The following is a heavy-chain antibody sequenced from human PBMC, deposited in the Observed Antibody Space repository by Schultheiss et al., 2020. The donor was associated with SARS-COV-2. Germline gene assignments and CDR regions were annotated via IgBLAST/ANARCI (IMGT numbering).Heavy chain of an antibody. D-gene: IGHD2-2*01. CDR2: IYPGDSDT. CDR1: GYSFTSYW. Sequence: GGSLRLSCKGSGYSFTSYWIGWVRQMPGKGLEWMGIIYPGDSDTNYSPSFQGQVTISADKSISTAYLQWSSLKASDTAMYYCARLLGSSTSPFDYWGQGTLVTVSS. V-gene: IGHV5-51*01. CDR3: ARLLGSSTSPFDY. J-gene: IGHJ4*02.